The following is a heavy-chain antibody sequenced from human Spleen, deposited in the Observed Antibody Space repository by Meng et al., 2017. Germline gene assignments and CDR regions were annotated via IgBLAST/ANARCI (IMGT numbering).Heavy chain of an antibody. Sequence: HVQLQQWGAGLFKPSETLSLTCVVSGGSFSDYYGSWIRQPPGKGLEWIGEINHSGSTNYNPSLESRATISVDTSQNNLSLKLSSVTAADSAVYYCARGPTTMAHDFDYWGQGTLVTVSS. CDR3: ARGPTTMAHDFDY. V-gene: IGHV4-34*01. CDR1: GGSFSDYY. CDR2: INHSGST. J-gene: IGHJ4*02. D-gene: IGHD4-11*01.